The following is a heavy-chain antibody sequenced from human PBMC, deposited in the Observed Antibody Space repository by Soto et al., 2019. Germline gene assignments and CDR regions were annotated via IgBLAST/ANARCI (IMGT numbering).Heavy chain of an antibody. D-gene: IGHD4-4*01. CDR3: AKPFTVTGDWFDP. CDR2: ISGSGGST. Sequence: EVQLLESGGGLVQPGGSLRLSCAASGFTFSVYAMSWVRQAPGKGLEWVSDISGSGGSTYYADSVKGRFTISRDNSKNTLYLQMNSLRAEDTAVYYCAKPFTVTGDWFDPWGQGSLVTVSS. CDR1: GFTFSVYA. V-gene: IGHV3-23*01. J-gene: IGHJ5*02.